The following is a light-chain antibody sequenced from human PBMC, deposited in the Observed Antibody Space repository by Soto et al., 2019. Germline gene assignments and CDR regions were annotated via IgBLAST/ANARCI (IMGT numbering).Light chain of an antibody. Sequence: QSALTQPASVSGSPGQSINISCTGNSSDVGSYNLVSWYQQHPGKAPKLMIYEGSKRPSGVSNRFSGSKSGNTASLTISGLQAEDEADYYCCSYAGTHVVLVGGTKLTVL. J-gene: IGLJ2*01. CDR3: CSYAGTHVV. V-gene: IGLV2-23*01. CDR1: SSDVGSYNL. CDR2: EGS.